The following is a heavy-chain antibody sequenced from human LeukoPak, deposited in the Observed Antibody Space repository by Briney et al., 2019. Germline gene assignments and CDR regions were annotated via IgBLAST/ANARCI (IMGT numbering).Heavy chain of an antibody. Sequence: ASAKVSCKASGYTFTGYYMHWVRQAPGQGLEWMGWINPNSGGTNYAQKFQGRVTMTRDTSISTAYMELSRLRSDDTAVYYCARGGDSSSWFASPDFWGQGTLVTVSS. CDR2: INPNSGGT. CDR1: GYTFTGYY. CDR3: ARGGDSSSWFASPDF. J-gene: IGHJ4*02. D-gene: IGHD6-13*01. V-gene: IGHV1-2*02.